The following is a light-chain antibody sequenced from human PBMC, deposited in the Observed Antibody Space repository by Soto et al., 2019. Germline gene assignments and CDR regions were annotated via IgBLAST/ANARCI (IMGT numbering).Light chain of an antibody. Sequence: QSALAPPASVYGSPGQSIAISCTGTSSDVGSYDYVSWYQQHPDKAPKLMIYEVTPRPSGVSNRFSGSKSGNTASLTISGLQAEDEADYYCSSHTSVNTRVFGTGTKVTVL. V-gene: IGLV2-14*01. J-gene: IGLJ1*01. CDR2: EVT. CDR3: SSHTSVNTRV. CDR1: SSDVGSYDY.